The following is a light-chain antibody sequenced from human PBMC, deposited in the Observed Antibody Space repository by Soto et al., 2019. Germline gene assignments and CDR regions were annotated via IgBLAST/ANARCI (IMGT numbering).Light chain of an antibody. CDR3: SSYARRNNLL. CDR1: SSDIGDYDY. Sequence: QSALTQPPSASRSPGQSVTISCTGTSSDIGDYDYVSWYQQHPGKAPKLIIYEVTKRPSGVPDRFSGSKSGNSASLTVSGLQAEDEGDYFCSSYARRNNLLFGGGTKVTVL. CDR2: EVT. J-gene: IGLJ2*01. V-gene: IGLV2-8*02.